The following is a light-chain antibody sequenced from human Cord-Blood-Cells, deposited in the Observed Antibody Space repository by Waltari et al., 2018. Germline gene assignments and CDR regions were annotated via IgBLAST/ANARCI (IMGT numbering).Light chain of an antibody. J-gene: IGKJ4*01. V-gene: IGKV3-20*01. CDR2: GAS. CDR1: QSVRSSY. Sequence: EIVLTQSPGTLSLSPGERATISCRASQSVRSSYLAWYQQKPGQAPRLLLHGASSRATASPDRFSGSGSGTDFTLTSRRLEPEDFAVYYCQQYGSSPPLTFGGGTKVEMK. CDR3: QQYGSSPPLT.